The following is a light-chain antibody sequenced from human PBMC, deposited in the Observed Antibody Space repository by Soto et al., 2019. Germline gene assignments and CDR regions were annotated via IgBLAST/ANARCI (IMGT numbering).Light chain of an antibody. J-gene: IGLJ2*01. CDR3: SSYASSITLV. V-gene: IGLV2-14*01. Sequence: QSALTQPASVSGSPGQSITISCTGTSSDVGGYDYVSWYQQHPGKAPKLLIFDVSKRPSGVSYRFSGSKSGNTASLTISGLQVEDEADYYCSSYASSITLVFGGGTKVTVL. CDR2: DVS. CDR1: SSDVGGYDY.